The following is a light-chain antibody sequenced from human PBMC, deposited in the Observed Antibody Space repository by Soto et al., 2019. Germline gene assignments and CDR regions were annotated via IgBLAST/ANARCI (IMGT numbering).Light chain of an antibody. J-gene: IGKJ4*01. CDR1: QSVRSW. Sequence: DIQMTQSPSTLSASVGDRVTITCRASQSVRSWLAWYQQKPGRAPKFLIYDASSLESGVPSRFSGSGSGTEYTLTISNLQPDDFATYYCQQYDNYPLTFGGGTKVEL. CDR3: QQYDNYPLT. CDR2: DAS. V-gene: IGKV1-5*01.